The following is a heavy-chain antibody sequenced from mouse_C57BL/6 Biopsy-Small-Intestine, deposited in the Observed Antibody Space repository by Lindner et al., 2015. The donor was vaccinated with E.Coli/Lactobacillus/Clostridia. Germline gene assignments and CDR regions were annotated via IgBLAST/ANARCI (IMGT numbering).Heavy chain of an antibody. J-gene: IGHJ2*01. V-gene: IGHV10-1*01. CDR3: VRRDFDY. Sequence: VKDRFTISRDDSESMLYLQMNNLKTEDTAVYYCVRRDFDYWGQGTTLTVSS.